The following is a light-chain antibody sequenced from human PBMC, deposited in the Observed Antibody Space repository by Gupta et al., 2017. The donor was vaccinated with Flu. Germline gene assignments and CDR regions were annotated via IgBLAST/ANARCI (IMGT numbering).Light chain of an antibody. Sequence: EIVMTQSPATLSVSPGERATLSCRASQSVRTDLAWYKQKPGQTPRLLIFGSSTRAIGISARFSGSGSGKEFTLTISSRQSEDFAVYYCQQQNKWPPFTFGGGTRLEMK. V-gene: IGKV3-15*01. CDR2: GSS. CDR3: QQQNKWPPFT. CDR1: QSVRTD. J-gene: IGKJ4*01.